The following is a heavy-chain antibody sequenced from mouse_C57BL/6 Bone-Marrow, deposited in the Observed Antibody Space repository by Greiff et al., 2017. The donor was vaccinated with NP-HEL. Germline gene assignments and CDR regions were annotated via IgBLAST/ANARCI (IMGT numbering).Heavy chain of an antibody. CDR1: GYAFSSSW. J-gene: IGHJ1*03. V-gene: IGHV1-82*01. CDR2: IYPGDGDT. D-gene: IGHD3-3*01. CDR3: AGERALGPYWYFDV. Sequence: QVQLQQSGPELVKPGASVKISCKASGYAFSSSWMNWVKQRPGKGLEWIGRIYPGDGDTNYNGKFKGKATLTADKSSSTAYMQLSSLTSEDSAVYFCAGERALGPYWYFDVWGTGTTVTVTS.